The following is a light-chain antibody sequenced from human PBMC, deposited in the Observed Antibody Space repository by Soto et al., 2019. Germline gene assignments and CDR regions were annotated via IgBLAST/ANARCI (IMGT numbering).Light chain of an antibody. Sequence: EIVLTQSPATLSLSLGERATLSCRASQSVSSELGWYQQTPGQAPRLLIYDVSNRATGIPARFSGSGSGTDVTLTISSLEPEDSAVYYCQQRSKWPRTFGQGTKVEIK. CDR3: QQRSKWPRT. CDR2: DVS. J-gene: IGKJ1*01. V-gene: IGKV3-11*01. CDR1: QSVSSE.